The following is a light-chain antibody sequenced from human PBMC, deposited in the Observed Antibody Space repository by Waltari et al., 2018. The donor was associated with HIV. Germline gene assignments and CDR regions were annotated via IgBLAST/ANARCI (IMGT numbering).Light chain of an antibody. V-gene: IGKV3-20*01. CDR3: QQYGRSPWT. J-gene: IGKJ1*01. CDR2: GAA. Sequence: EIVLTQSPGTLSLSPGERATLSYRASQTITRDFLAWYQQKPGQAPRLLIYGAASRATGIPDRISGSGSGTDFTLTISRLEPEDSAVYYCQQYGRSPWTFGQGTQVQI. CDR1: QTITRDF.